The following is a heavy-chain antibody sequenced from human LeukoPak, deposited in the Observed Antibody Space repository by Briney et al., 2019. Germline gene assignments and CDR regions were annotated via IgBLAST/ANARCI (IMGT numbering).Heavy chain of an antibody. D-gene: IGHD3-10*01. CDR1: GGSISSSSYY. CDR2: IYHSGST. J-gene: IGHJ4*02. CDR3: ARDRDYYGSGSYGPDY. V-gene: IGHV4-39*07. Sequence: SETLSLTCTVSGGSISSSSYYWGWIRQPPGKGLEWIGSIYHSGSTFYNPSLKSRVTISVDTSKNQFSLKLNSMTAADTAVYYCARDRDYYGSGSYGPDYWGQGTLVTVSS.